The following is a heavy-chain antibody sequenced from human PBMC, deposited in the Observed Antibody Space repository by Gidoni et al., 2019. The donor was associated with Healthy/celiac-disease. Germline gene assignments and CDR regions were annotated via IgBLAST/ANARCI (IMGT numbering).Heavy chain of an antibody. CDR2: IKSKTDGGTT. J-gene: IGHJ4*02. CDR3: TTLMTTVVTPDY. V-gene: IGHV3-15*01. D-gene: IGHD4-17*01. CDR1: GFTFRNAW. Sequence: EVQLVESGGGLVKPGGSLRLSCAASGFTFRNAWMSWVRQAPGKGLEWVGRIKSKTDGGTTDYAAPVKGRFTSSRDDSKNTLYLQMNSLKTEDTAVYYCTTLMTTVVTPDYWGQGTLVTVSS.